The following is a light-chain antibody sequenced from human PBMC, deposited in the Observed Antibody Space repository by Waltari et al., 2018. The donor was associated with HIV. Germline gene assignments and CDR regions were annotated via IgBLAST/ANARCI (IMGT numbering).Light chain of an antibody. CDR2: EVS. V-gene: IGLV2-14*01. CDR1: ISDVGGYDF. Sequence: QSALTQPASVSGSPGQSITISCTGTISDVGGYDFVSWYQLHPGKAPKLMIYEVSNRPSGVSNRFSGSKSGNPASLTISGLQAEDEADYYCSSFTSSSSPVQFGGGTKLTVL. CDR3: SSFTSSSSPVQ. J-gene: IGLJ2*01.